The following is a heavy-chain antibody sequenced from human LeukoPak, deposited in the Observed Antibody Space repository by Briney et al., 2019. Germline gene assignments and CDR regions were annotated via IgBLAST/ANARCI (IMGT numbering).Heavy chain of an antibody. CDR3: VKDLRCSSTSCYPNWFDP. Sequence: GRSLRLSCAASGFTFDDYAMHWVRQAPGKGLEWVSGISWNSGSIGYADSVKGRFTISRDNAKNSLYLQMNSLRAEDTALYHCVKDLRCSSTSCYPNWFDPWGQGTLVTVSS. J-gene: IGHJ5*02. CDR1: GFTFDDYA. V-gene: IGHV3-9*01. D-gene: IGHD2-2*01. CDR2: ISWNSGSI.